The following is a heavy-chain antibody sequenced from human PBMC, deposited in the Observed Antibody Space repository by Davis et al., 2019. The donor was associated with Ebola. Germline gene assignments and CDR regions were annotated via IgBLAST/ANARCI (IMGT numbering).Heavy chain of an antibody. D-gene: IGHD1-1*01. CDR3: ARLGLERYNYYGMDV. CDR2: ISSSGSTI. V-gene: IGHV3-48*03. J-gene: IGHJ6*02. CDR1: GFTFSSYE. Sequence: PGGSLRLSCAASGFTFSSYEMNWVRQAPGKGLEWVSYISSSGSTIYYADSVKGRFTISRDNAKNSLFLQMNSLRAEDSAVYYCARLGLERYNYYGMDVWGQGTTVTVSS.